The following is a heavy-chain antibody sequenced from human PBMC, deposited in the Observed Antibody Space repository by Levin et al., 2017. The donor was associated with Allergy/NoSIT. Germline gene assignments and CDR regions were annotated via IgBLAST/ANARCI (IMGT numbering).Heavy chain of an antibody. V-gene: IGHV4-39*01. J-gene: IGHJ4*02. CDR1: GGSISSSSYY. D-gene: IGHD6-13*01. CDR3: ARHLEAAPYYFDY. CDR2: IYYSGST. Sequence: SETLSLTCTVSGGSISSSSYYWGWIRQPPGKGLEWIGSIYYSGSTYYNPSLKSRVTISVDTSKNQFSLKLSSVTAADTAVYYCARHLEAAPYYFDYWGQGTLVTVSS.